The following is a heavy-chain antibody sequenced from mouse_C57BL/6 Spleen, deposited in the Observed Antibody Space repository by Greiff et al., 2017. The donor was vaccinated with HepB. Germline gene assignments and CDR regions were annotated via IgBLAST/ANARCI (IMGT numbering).Heavy chain of an antibody. CDR1: TFTSYW. J-gene: IGHJ4*01. CDR2: IDPSDSYT. CDR3: ARREGGYAMDY. V-gene: IGHV1-69*01. Sequence: TFTSYWMHWVTQRPGPGLEWIGEIDPSDSYTNYNQKFKGKSTLTVDKSSSTAYMQLSSLTSEDSAVYYCARREGGYAMDYWGQGTSVTVSS.